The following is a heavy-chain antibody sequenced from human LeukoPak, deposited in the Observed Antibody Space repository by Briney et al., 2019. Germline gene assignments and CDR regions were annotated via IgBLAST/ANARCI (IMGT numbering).Heavy chain of an antibody. D-gene: IGHD4-17*01. CDR1: GYSFTSYW. CDR3: ARRVLDYGVETFEY. CDR2: IYPGDSDT. J-gene: IGHJ4*02. Sequence: GESLKISCKGSGYSFTSYWIAWVRQTPAKGLEWMGIIYPGDSDTTYSPSFQGQVTISVDKSISTAYLLWSSLKASDTAMYYCARRVLDYGVETFEYWGQGTLVTVSS. V-gene: IGHV5-51*01.